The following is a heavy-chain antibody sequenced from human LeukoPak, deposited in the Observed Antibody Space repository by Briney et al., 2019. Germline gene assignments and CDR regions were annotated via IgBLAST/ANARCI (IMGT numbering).Heavy chain of an antibody. CDR3: ARVIWGYGSGSSYYFDY. CDR2: IKQDGSEK. D-gene: IGHD3-10*01. J-gene: IGHJ4*02. CDR1: GFTFSSYW. Sequence: GGSLRLSCAASGFTFSSYWMSWVRQAPGKGLEWVANIKQDGSEKYYVDSVKGRFTISRDNAKNSLYLQMNSLRAEDTAVYYCARVIWGYGSGSSYYFDYWGQGTLVTVSS. V-gene: IGHV3-7*01.